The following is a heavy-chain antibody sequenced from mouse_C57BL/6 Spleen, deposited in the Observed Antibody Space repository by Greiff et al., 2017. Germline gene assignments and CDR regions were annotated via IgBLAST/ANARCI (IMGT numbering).Heavy chain of an antibody. Sequence: VQLQQPGAELVKPGASVKMSCKASGYTFTSYWITWVKQRPGQGLEWIGDIYPGSGSTNYNEKFKGKARLTVDTSSSTAYMQLRSLTSEDSAVCYCARGDDDGSSHFGYWGQGTTLTVAS. J-gene: IGHJ2*01. CDR3: ARGDDDGSSHFGY. CDR1: GYTFTSYW. V-gene: IGHV1-55*01. D-gene: IGHD1-1*01. CDR2: IYPGSGST.